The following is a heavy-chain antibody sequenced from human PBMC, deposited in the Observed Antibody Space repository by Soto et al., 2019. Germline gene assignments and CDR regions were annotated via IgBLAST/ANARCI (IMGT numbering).Heavy chain of an antibody. CDR2: VHHGGNT. CDR1: VVWICSRDG. Sequence: AERMSLTFPISVVWICSRDGWSCVRPPTGKGLEWIGDVHHGGNTNYSPSLESRVSISIDKSKNFFSLKMWSVTAADTAVYFCARHRLNFDSGGDYHHGMDVWGQGTTVTGSS. CDR3: ARHRLNFDSGGDYHHGMDV. J-gene: IGHJ6*02. V-gene: IGHV4-4*01. D-gene: IGHD3-22*01.